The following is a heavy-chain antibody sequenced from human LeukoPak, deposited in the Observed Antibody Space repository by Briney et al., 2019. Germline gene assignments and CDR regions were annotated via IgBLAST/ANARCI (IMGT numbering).Heavy chain of an antibody. CDR1: GFTFTAYG. CDR2: VRYSGNDK. CDR3: TKAGSGWYAPY. D-gene: IGHD6-19*01. Sequence: QPGGSLRLSCAASGFTFTAYGMQWVRQAPGKGLEWVAFVRYSGNDKYYADSVKGRFTISRDNSKNTVDLQMDSLRAEDTAVYYCTKAGSGWYAPYWGQGTLVTVSS. V-gene: IGHV3-30*02. J-gene: IGHJ4*01.